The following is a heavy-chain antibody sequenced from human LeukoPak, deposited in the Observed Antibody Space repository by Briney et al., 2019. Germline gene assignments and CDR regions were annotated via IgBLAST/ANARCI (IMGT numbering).Heavy chain of an antibody. J-gene: IGHJ6*02. Sequence: SETLSLTCSVSGGSISSYYWSWIRQPAGKGLEWIGRVYTRGNTDYNPSLKSRVTMSVDTSKNQFSLRLSSVTAAGTAVYYCARGEVGYCTGGTCGYYYYGMDVWGQGTTVTVSS. CDR2: VYTRGNT. V-gene: IGHV4-4*07. CDR3: ARGEVGYCTGGTCGYYYYGMDV. CDR1: GGSISSYY. D-gene: IGHD2-15*01.